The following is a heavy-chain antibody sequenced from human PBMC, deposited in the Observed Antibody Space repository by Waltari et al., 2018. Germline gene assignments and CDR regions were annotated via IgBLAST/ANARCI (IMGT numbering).Heavy chain of an antibody. Sequence: EAQLVQSGGGLVQPGGSLTLSCAASGFTISRFWMTGSRQAPAQGLQWVAHIGPDGSDKYYVDSVKGRFTISRDNAENSLLLQMSSLRVEDTALYYCVGWNDPINSWGQGTLVAVSS. CDR3: VGWNDPINS. CDR1: GFTISRFW. CDR2: IGPDGSDK. V-gene: IGHV3-7*01. J-gene: IGHJ4*02. D-gene: IGHD1-1*01.